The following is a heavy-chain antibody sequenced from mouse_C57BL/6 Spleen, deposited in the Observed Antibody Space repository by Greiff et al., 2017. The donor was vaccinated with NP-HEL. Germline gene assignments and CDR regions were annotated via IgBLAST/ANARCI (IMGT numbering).Heavy chain of an antibody. Sequence: ESGPGLVKPSQSLSLTCSVTGYSITSGYYWNWIRQFPGNKLEWMGYISYDGSNNYNPSLKNRISITRDTSKNQFFLKLNSVTTEDTATYYCARDGLSTGNFDYWGQGTTLTVSS. D-gene: IGHD2-1*01. CDR2: ISYDGSN. CDR1: GYSITSGYY. J-gene: IGHJ2*01. CDR3: ARDGLSTGNFDY. V-gene: IGHV3-6*01.